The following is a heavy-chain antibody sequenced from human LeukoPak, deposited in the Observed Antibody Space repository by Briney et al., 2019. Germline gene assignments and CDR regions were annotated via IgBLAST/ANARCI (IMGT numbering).Heavy chain of an antibody. CDR2: IYPGDSDT. V-gene: IGHV5-51*01. D-gene: IGHD2-2*01. CDR3: ARQVPGYCSSTSCLDAFDI. J-gene: IGHJ3*02. CDR1: GYSFTSYW. Sequence: GESLKISCKGPGYSFTSYWIGWVRQMPGKGLEWMGIIYPGDSDTRYSPSFQGQVTISADKSISIAYLQWSSLKASDTAMYYCARQVPGYCSSTSCLDAFDIWGQGTMVTVSS.